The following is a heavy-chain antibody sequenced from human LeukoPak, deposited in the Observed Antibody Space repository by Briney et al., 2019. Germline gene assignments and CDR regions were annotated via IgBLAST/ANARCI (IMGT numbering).Heavy chain of an antibody. CDR2: IYHSGST. J-gene: IGHJ6*03. CDR3: ARDRIAAADYMDV. V-gene: IGHV4-38-2*02. Sequence: SETLSLTCTVSGYSISSGYYWGWIRQPPGKGLEWIGSIYHSGSTYYNPSLKSRVTISVDTSKNQFSLKLSSVTAADTAVYYCARDRIAAADYMDVWGKGTTVTVSS. D-gene: IGHD6-13*01. CDR1: GYSISSGYY.